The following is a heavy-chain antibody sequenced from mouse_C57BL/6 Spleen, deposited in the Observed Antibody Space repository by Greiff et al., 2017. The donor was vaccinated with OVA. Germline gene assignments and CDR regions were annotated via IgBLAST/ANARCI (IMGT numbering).Heavy chain of an antibody. CDR2: IDPEDGDT. V-gene: IGHV14-2*01. Sequence: VQLKQSGAELVKPGASVKLSCTASGFNITDYYMHWVKQRTEQGLEWIGRIDPEDGDTKYAPQFQGKATITADTSYNTAYLQLSSLTSEDTAVYYCARTGYYDYSQDDGGQGTSVSVSS. D-gene: IGHD2-4*01. CDR1: GFNITDYY. J-gene: IGHJ4*01. CDR3: ARTGYYDYSQDD.